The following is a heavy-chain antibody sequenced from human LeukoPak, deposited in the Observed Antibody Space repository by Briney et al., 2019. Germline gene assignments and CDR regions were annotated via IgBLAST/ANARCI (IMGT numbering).Heavy chain of an antibody. CDR2: INHSGST. J-gene: IGHJ4*02. D-gene: IGHD3-10*01. CDR3: ARARLLWFGEYYFDY. V-gene: IGHV4-34*01. CDR1: GGSFSGYY. Sequence: PSETLSLTCAVYGGSFSGYYWSWIRQPPGKGLEWIGEINHSGSTNYNPSLKSRVTISVDTSKNQFSLKLSSVTAADTAVYYCARARLLWFGEYYFDYWGQGTLVTVSS.